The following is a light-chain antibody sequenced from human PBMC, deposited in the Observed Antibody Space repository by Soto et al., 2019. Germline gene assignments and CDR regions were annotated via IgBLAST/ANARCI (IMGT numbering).Light chain of an antibody. V-gene: IGKV3-15*01. CDR3: QQYNTWVRGT. CDR1: QSVESD. Sequence: EVVVTQSPATLSVSPGERVTLSCRASQSVESDVAWFQHKPGQAPRLLIYGASTRAAGIPGRFSGSGYETDFTFTISSLEPEDSATYFCQQYNTWVRGTFGQGTKLEIK. J-gene: IGKJ2*01. CDR2: GAS.